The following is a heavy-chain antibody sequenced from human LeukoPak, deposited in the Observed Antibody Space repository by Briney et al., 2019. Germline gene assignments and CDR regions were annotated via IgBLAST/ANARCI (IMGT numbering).Heavy chain of an antibody. V-gene: IGHV1-69*06. CDR3: ARGSSGWYYFDY. Sequence: GSSVKVSCKASGGTFSSYAISWERQAPGQGLEWMGGIIPIFGTANYAQKFQGRVTITADKSTSTTYMELSSLRSEDTAVYYCARGSSGWYYFDYWGQGTLVTVSS. CDR1: GGTFSSYA. J-gene: IGHJ4*02. D-gene: IGHD6-19*01. CDR2: IIPIFGTA.